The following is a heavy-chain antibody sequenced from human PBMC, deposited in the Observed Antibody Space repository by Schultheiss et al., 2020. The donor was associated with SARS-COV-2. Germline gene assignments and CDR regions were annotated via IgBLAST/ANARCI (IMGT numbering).Heavy chain of an antibody. D-gene: IGHD3-22*01. J-gene: IGHJ6*03. V-gene: IGHV1-46*01. Sequence: GESLKISCKASGYTFTSYYMHWVRQAPGQGLEWMGIINPSGGSTSYAQKFQGRVTMTRDTSTSTVYMEVSSLRSEDTAVFYCARGGPESSGYYNEIDYYYMDVWGKGTTVTVSS. CDR1: GYTFTSYY. CDR2: INPSGGST. CDR3: ARGGPESSGYYNEIDYYYMDV.